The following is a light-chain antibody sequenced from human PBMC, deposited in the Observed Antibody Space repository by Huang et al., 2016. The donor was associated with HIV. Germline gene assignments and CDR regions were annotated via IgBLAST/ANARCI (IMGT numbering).Light chain of an antibody. J-gene: IGKJ4*01. CDR3: HQYSSSPLT. V-gene: IGKV3D-20*01. Sequence: EIVLTQSPATLSLSPGERATLSCGASQSVSNNYLAWYQHNPGLAPRLLIYDSSTRATGTPDRFSGSASGTGFTLTINRLEPEDFAVYYCHQYSSSPLTFGGGTKVEIK. CDR1: QSVSNNY. CDR2: DSS.